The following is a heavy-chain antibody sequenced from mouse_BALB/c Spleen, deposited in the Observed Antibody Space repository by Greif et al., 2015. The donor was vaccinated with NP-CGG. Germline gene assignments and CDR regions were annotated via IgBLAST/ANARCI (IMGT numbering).Heavy chain of an antibody. J-gene: IGHJ4*01. V-gene: IGHV1-14*01. CDR3: ASHYYGRYAMDY. CDR1: GYTFTSYV. CDR2: INPYNDGT. D-gene: IGHD1-2*01. Sequence: VQLQHSGPELVKPGASVKMSCKASGYTFTSYVMHWVKQKPGQGLEWIGYINPYNDGTKYNEKFKGKATLTTDKSSSTAYRELSSLTSEVSGVYFCASHYYGRYAMDYWGQGTSVTVSS.